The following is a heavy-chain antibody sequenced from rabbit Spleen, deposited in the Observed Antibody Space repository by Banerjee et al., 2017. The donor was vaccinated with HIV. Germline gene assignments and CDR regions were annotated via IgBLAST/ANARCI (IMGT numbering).Heavy chain of an antibody. CDR3: ARDYGGTTSYYLAL. D-gene: IGHD8-1*01. V-gene: IGHV1S40*01. CDR2: IYTGNNGP. CDR1: GFSFSSSDY. J-gene: IGHJ4*01. Sequence: QSLEESGGGLVKPGGTLTLTCTVSGFSFSSSDYMCWVRQAPGKGLELIACIYTGNNGPWYASRVNGRFTISKTSSTTVALQMTSLTGADTATYFCARDYGGTTSYYLALWGQGTLVTVS.